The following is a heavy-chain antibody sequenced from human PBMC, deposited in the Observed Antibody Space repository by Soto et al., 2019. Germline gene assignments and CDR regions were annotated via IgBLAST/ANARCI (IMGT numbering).Heavy chain of an antibody. J-gene: IGHJ4*02. CDR3: ARDSNKYDSSGYALY. Sequence: PGGSLRLSCAASGFTFSSYAMHWVRQAPGKGLEWVAVISYDGSNKYYADSVKGRFTISRDNSKNTLYLQMNSLRAEDTAVYYCARDSNKYDSSGYALYWGRGTLVTSPQ. V-gene: IGHV3-30-3*01. CDR2: ISYDGSNK. D-gene: IGHD3-22*01. CDR1: GFTFSSYA.